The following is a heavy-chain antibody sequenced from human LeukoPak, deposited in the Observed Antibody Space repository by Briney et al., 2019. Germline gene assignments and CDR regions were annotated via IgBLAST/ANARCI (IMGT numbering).Heavy chain of an antibody. D-gene: IGHD1-1*01. CDR2: ISSSSSYI. CDR3: ARDLGNWEKREWYFDL. CDR1: GFTFSSYS. J-gene: IGHJ2*01. Sequence: GGSLRLSCAASGFTFSSYSMNWVRQAPGKGLEWVSSISSSSSYIYYADSVKGRFTISRDNAKNSLYLQMNSLRVEDTAVYYCARDLGNWEKREWYFDLWGRGTLVTVSS. V-gene: IGHV3-21*01.